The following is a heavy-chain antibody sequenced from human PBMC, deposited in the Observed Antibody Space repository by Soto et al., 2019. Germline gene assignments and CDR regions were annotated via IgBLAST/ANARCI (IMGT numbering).Heavy chain of an antibody. CDR3: ASQDDSSGYYSLSGGYYYYGMDV. CDR1: GYSFTSYW. V-gene: IGHV5-51*01. Sequence: PGESLKISCKGSGYSFTSYWIGWVRQMPWKGLEWMGIIYPGDSDTRYSPSFQGQVTISADKSISTAYLQWSSLKASDTAMYYCASQDDSSGYYSLSGGYYYYGMDVWGQGTTVTVSS. J-gene: IGHJ6*02. D-gene: IGHD3-22*01. CDR2: IYPGDSDT.